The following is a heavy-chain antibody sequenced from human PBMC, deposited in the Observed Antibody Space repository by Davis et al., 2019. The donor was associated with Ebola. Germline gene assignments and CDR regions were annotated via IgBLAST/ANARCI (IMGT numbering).Heavy chain of an antibody. J-gene: IGHJ4*02. D-gene: IGHD1-26*01. V-gene: IGHV3-7*01. CDR3: AREGAGDLSHDY. Sequence: GESLKISCAASGFTFSSYAMHWVRQAPGKGLEWVANIKQDGSEKYYVDSVKGRFTISRDNAKNSLYVQMNSLRAEDTAVYYCAREGAGDLSHDYWGQGTLVTVSS. CDR1: GFTFSSYA. CDR2: IKQDGSEK.